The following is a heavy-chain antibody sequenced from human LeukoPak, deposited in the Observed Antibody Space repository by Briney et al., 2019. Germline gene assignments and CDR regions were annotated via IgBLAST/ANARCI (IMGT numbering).Heavy chain of an antibody. Sequence: GASVTVSCTASGGTFSSYAISWVRQAPGQGLEWMGRIIPILGIANYAQKFQGRVTITADKSTSTAYMELSSLRSEDTAVYYCARVIKDTAMVMDYYYGMDVWGQGTTVTVSS. V-gene: IGHV1-69*10. CDR1: GGTFSSYA. CDR2: IIPILGIA. CDR3: ARVIKDTAMVMDYYYGMDV. J-gene: IGHJ6*02. D-gene: IGHD5-18*01.